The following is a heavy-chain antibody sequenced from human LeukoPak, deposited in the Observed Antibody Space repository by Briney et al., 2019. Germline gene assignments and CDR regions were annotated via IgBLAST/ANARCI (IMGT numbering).Heavy chain of an antibody. CDR1: GGSISSGSYY. V-gene: IGHV4-61*02. J-gene: IGHJ6*03. CDR2: IYTSGST. Sequence: PSETLSLTCTASGGSISSGSYYWSWIRQPAGKGLEWIGRIYTSGSTNYNPSLKSRVTISVDTSKNQFSLKLSSVTAADTAVYYCAXGRVVPAAXFGTYYXYMDVWGKGTTVTVSS. D-gene: IGHD2-2*01. CDR3: AXGRVVPAAXFGTYYXYMDV.